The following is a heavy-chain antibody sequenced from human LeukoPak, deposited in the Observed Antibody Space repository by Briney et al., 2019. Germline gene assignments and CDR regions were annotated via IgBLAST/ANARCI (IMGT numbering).Heavy chain of an antibody. CDR1: GYTLTELS. J-gene: IGHJ6*03. Sequence: ASVKVSCKVFGYTLTELSMHWVRQAPGKGLEWMGGFDPEDGETIYAQKFQGRVTMTEDTSTDTAYMELSSLRSEDTAVYYCATAKSLRYYYMVVWGKGTTVTVSS. D-gene: IGHD4/OR15-4a*01. CDR3: ATAKSLRYYYMVV. CDR2: FDPEDGET. V-gene: IGHV1-24*01.